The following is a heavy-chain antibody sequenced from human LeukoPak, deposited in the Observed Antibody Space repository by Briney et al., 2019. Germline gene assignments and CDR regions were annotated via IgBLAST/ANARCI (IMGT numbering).Heavy chain of an antibody. CDR3: ARQRRWLVSRPYYMDV. Sequence: SETLSLTCTVSGGSISSYYWSWIRQPPGKGLEWIGEINHSGSTNYNPSLKSRVTISVDTSKNQFSLKLSSVTAADTAVYYCARQRRWLVSRPYYMDVWGKGTTVTISS. V-gene: IGHV4-34*01. J-gene: IGHJ6*03. D-gene: IGHD6-19*01. CDR2: INHSGST. CDR1: GGSISSYY.